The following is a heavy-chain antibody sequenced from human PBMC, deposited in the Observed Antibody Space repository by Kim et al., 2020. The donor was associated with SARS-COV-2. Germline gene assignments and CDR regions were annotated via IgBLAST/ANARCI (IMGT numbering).Heavy chain of an antibody. D-gene: IGHD6-19*01. Sequence: SQTLSLTCAISGDSVSSNSAAWNWIRQSPSRGLEWLGRTYYRSKWYNDYAVSVKSRITINPDTSKNQFSLQLNSVTPEDTAVYYCAREEVKYSSGWYAGFAYWGQGTLVTVAS. CDR2: TYYRSKWYN. CDR1: GDSVSSNSAA. V-gene: IGHV6-1*01. CDR3: AREEVKYSSGWYAGFAY. J-gene: IGHJ4*02.